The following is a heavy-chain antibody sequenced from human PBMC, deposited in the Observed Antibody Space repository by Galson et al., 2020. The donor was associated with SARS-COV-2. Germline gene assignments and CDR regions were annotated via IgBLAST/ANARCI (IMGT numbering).Heavy chain of an antibody. Sequence: ASVKVSCKASGYTFTSYDINWVRQATGQGLEWLGWMNPNSGNTGYAQKFQGRVTMTRNTSINTAYMELSSLRSEDTAVYYCARSRTTYYDILTGDYPRYYYYNMDVWGQGTTVTVSS. CDR3: ARSRTTYYDILTGDYPRYYYYNMDV. CDR2: MNPNSGNT. D-gene: IGHD3-9*01. J-gene: IGHJ6*02. V-gene: IGHV1-8*01. CDR1: GYTFTSYD.